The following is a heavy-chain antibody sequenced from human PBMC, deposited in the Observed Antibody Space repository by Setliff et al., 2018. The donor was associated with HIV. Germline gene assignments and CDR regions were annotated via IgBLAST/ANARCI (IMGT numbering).Heavy chain of an antibody. CDR2: IYYSGST. V-gene: IGHV4-39*01. CDR1: GGSVSSSDYY. J-gene: IGHJ4*02. CDR3: ARHGLAGATVDY. Sequence: PSETLSLTCTVSGGSVSSSDYYWGWIRQPPGKGLEWIGSIYYSGSTYSTPSLKSRVTLSVDTSRNHFSLKLSSVTAADTAVYYCARHGLAGATVDYWGQGTLVTVSS. D-gene: IGHD1-26*01.